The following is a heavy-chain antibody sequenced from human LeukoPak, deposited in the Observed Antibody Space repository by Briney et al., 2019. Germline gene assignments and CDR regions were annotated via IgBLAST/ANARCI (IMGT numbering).Heavy chain of an antibody. CDR1: GITISSYN. V-gene: IGHV3-21*01. J-gene: IGHJ4*02. Sequence: GSLRLTCAASGITISSYNMNRVRQAPGKGLELDSSISSSSSYIYYADSVKGRFTISRDNAKNSLYLQINSLRAEDTAVYYCATRGVVAPKFNFDYRRQGTLDPVPS. CDR3: ATRGVVAPKFNFDY. D-gene: IGHD2-2*01. CDR2: ISSSSSYI.